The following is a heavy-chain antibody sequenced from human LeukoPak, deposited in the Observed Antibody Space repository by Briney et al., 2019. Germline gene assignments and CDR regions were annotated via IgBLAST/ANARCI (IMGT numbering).Heavy chain of an antibody. V-gene: IGHV3-48*01. Sequence: GGSLRLSCAASGFTFSSYSMNWVRQAPGRGLEWVSYISSSSSTIYNADSVKGRFTISRDNAKNSLYLQMNSLRAEDTAVYYCARVQQWPRGVFDYWGQGTLVTVSS. CDR3: ARVQQWPRGVFDY. D-gene: IGHD6-19*01. CDR2: ISSSSSTI. J-gene: IGHJ4*02. CDR1: GFTFSSYS.